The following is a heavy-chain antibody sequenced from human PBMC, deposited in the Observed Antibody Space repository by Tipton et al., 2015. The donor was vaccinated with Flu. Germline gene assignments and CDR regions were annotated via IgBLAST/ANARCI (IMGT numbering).Heavy chain of an antibody. CDR2: IDSAGDT. CDR3: ARGPLPDGHWYNGLDD. CDR1: GFTFSSYD. D-gene: IGHD1/OR15-1a*01. J-gene: IGHJ6*02. Sequence: GSLRLSCAASGFTFSSYDMHWVRQTTGEGLQWVSGIDSAGDTYYIDAVKGRFTISRDNAKNSLYLQLKSLRAGDTAVYFCARGPLPDGHWYNGLDDWGQGTTVTVPS. V-gene: IGHV3-13*01.